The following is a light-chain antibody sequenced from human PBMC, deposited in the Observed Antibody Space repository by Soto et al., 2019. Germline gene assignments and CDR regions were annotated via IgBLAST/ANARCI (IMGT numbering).Light chain of an antibody. V-gene: IGKV1-5*01. CDR1: QSISSW. CDR3: QQYNSYSPWT. Sequence: DIQMTQSPSTLSASVGDRVTITCRASQSISSWLAWYQQKPGKAPKLLIYDASSWESGVPSRFSGSGSGTEFTLTISSLQPDDFATYYCQQYNSYSPWTFRQGTKVEIK. CDR2: DAS. J-gene: IGKJ1*01.